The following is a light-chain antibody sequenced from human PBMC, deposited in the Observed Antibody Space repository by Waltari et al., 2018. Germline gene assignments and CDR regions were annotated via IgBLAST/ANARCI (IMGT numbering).Light chain of an antibody. J-gene: IGKJ1*01. V-gene: IGKV4-1*01. Sequence: QSVLYNSNDKNYLAWYQQKPGQPPRLLIYWASTRESGVPDRFSGSGSGTDFTLTISNLQAEDVAVYYCQQYYRSRTFGQGTKVEIK. CDR2: WAS. CDR3: QQYYRSRT. CDR1: QSVLYNSNDKNY.